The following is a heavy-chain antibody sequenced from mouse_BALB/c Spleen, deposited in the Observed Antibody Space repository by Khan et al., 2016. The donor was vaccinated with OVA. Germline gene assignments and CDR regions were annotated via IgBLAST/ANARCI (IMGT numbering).Heavy chain of an antibody. J-gene: IGHJ2*01. CDR2: TNPTNGRT. CDR1: GYTFTSYW. V-gene: IGHV1S81*02. Sequence: QVQLQQPGAELVKAGASVKMSCKASGYTFTSYWMHWVKQRLGQGLEWLAETNPTNGRTYYNEKFKSKATLTVDTSSSTAYMLLSGPTFEDSAVYYCARIKKIVATYFDDWGQGTTLTVSS. CDR3: ARIKKIVATYFDD. D-gene: IGHD1-1*01.